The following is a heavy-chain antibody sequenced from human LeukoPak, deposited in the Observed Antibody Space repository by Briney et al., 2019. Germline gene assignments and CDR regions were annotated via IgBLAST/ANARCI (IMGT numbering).Heavy chain of an antibody. J-gene: IGHJ4*02. Sequence: GASVKVSCKASGYTFTGYYMHWVRQAPGQGLEWVGWINPNSGGTNYAQKFQGRVTMTRDTSISTAYMELSRLRSDDTAVYDCARDYYDSSGYYFYFDYWGQGTLVTVSS. CDR1: GYTFTGYY. D-gene: IGHD3-22*01. V-gene: IGHV1-2*02. CDR2: INPNSGGT. CDR3: ARDYYDSSGYYFYFDY.